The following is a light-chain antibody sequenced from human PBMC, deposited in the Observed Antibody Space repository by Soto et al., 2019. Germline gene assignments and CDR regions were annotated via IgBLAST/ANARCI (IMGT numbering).Light chain of an antibody. V-gene: IGKV3-20*01. CDR1: QSVTSNY. CDR3: QQYGSSPGT. CDR2: GAS. Sequence: EIVLTQSPGTLSSSPGERATLLCRASQSVTSNYLAWYQQKPGQAPRLLIFGASIRATGLPDRFSGGGSGTDFTLAIRRLEPEDFAVYYCQQYGSSPGTFGQGTKVDIK. J-gene: IGKJ1*01.